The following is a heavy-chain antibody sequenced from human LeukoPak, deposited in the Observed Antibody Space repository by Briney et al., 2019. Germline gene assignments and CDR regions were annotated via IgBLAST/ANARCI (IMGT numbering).Heavy chain of an antibody. CDR2: ISAYNGNT. Sequence: ASVKVSCKASGYTFTSYGISWVRQAPGQGLEWMGRISAYNGNTNYAQKLQGRVTMTTDTSTSTAYMELRSLRSDDTAVYYCARDRDILTGYGWFDPWGQGTLVTVSS. V-gene: IGHV1-18*01. D-gene: IGHD3-9*01. CDR1: GYTFTSYG. J-gene: IGHJ5*02. CDR3: ARDRDILTGYGWFDP.